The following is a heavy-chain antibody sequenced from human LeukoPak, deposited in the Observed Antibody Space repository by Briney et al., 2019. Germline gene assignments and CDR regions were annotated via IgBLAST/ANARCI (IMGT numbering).Heavy chain of an antibody. D-gene: IGHD3-16*01. CDR3: ARAGDNKSYYYYMDV. CDR1: GVTFSSYG. J-gene: IGHJ6*03. V-gene: IGHV3-33*01. CDR2: IWYDGGNK. Sequence: GGSLRLSCAASGVTFSSYGMHWVRQAPGKGLEWVAVIWYDGGNKYYADSVKGRFTISRDNSKNTLYLQMNSLRAEDTAVYYCARAGDNKSYYYYMDVWGKGTTVTVSS.